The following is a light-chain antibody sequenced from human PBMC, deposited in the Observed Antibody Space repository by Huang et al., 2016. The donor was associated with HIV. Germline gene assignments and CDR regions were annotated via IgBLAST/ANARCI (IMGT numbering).Light chain of an antibody. V-gene: IGKV3-15*01. CDR1: QTISNN. J-gene: IGKJ1*01. CDR3: QQYNNWPRT. Sequence: EVILTQSPANLSVSPGDRATLSCRASQTISNNLAWYQQRPGQAPRLVIYDASTRATGIPVRFSGRGSGTEFTLFISSLQSEDFAIYYCQQYNNWPRTFGQGTKVEIK. CDR2: DAS.